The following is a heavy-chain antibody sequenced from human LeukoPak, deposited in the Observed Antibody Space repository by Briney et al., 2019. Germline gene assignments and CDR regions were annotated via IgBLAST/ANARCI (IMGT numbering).Heavy chain of an antibody. D-gene: IGHD3-22*01. CDR2: IYYSGST. CDR1: GGSISSYY. J-gene: IGHJ4*02. CDR3: ARGFADSSGYYYDPFDY. V-gene: IGHV4-59*01. Sequence: PSETLSLTCTVSGGSISSYYWSWIRQPPGKGLEWIGYIYYSGSTNYNPSLKSRVTISVDTPKNQFSLKLSSVTAADTAVYYCARGFADSSGYYYDPFDYWGQGTLVTVSS.